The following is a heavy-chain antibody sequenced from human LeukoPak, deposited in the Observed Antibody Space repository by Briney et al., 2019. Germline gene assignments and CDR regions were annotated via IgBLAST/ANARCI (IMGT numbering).Heavy chain of an antibody. D-gene: IGHD3-16*02. CDR2: IIGSGGST. J-gene: IGHJ4*02. V-gene: IGHV3-23*01. CDR1: GFTFSSYA. Sequence: PGGSLRLSCAASGFTFSSYAMSWVPQAPGKGLEWVSAIIGSGGSTYYADSVKGRFTISRDNSKNTLYLQMNSPRGEDTASYYCAKGAITFGGVIVGIYIDYWGQGTLVTVSS. CDR3: AKGAITFGGVIVGIYIDY.